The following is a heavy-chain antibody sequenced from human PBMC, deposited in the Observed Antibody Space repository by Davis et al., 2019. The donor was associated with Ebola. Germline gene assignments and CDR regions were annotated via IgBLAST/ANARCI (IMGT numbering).Heavy chain of an antibody. V-gene: IGHV1-18*04. J-gene: IGHJ4*02. CDR1: GYTFTSYG. CDR2: ISVYNGNT. Sequence: ASVKVSCKASGYTFTSYGISWVRQAPGQGLEWMGWISVYNGNTNYAQKLQGRVTMTRDTSTSTVYMELSSLRSEDTAVYYCATLGEVGRVGRGITFGGVADPPKYYFDYWGQGTLVTVSS. CDR3: ATLGEVGRVGRGITFGGVADPPKYYFDY. D-gene: IGHD3-16*01.